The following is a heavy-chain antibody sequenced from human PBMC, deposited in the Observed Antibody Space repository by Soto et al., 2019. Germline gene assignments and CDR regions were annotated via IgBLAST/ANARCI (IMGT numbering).Heavy chain of an antibody. CDR1: GFTFSSYG. J-gene: IGHJ6*02. V-gene: IGHV3-30*18. CDR3: AKDLSRVVLLWGYYGMDV. Sequence: GSLLLSCAASGFTFSSYGMHWVRQAAGKGLEWVAVISYDGSNKYYADSVKGRFTISRDNSKNTLYLQMNSLRAEDTAVYYCAKDLSRVVLLWGYYGMDVWGQGTTVTVSS. CDR2: ISYDGSNK. D-gene: IGHD3-16*01.